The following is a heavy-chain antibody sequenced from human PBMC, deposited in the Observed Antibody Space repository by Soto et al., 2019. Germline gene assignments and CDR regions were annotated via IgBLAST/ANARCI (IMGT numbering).Heavy chain of an antibody. Sequence: GASVKVSCKASGYTFTNYAMHWVRQAPGQRLEWMGWINAGNGSTSYAQKFQGRVTMTRDTSTSTVYMELSSLRSEDTAVYYCARDSGSGSYRFDYWGQGTLVTVSS. CDR3: ARDSGSGSYRFDY. V-gene: IGHV1-3*01. J-gene: IGHJ4*02. CDR2: INAGNGST. D-gene: IGHD1-26*01. CDR1: GYTFTNYA.